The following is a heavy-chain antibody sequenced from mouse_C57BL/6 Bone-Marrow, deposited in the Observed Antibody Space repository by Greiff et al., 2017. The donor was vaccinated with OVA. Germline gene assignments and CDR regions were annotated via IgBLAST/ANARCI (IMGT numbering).Heavy chain of an antibody. CDR2: IDPENGDT. V-gene: IGHV14-4*01. CDR1: GFNIKDDY. J-gene: IGHJ1*03. CDR3: TCRGPDGYYSSYFDV. Sequence: VQLQQSGAELVRPGASVKLSCTASGFNIKDDYMHWVKQRPEQGLEGIGWIDPENGDTESASKFQGKATITADTSSNTAYMQLSSLTSEDTAVYYCTCRGPDGYYSSYFDVWGTGTTVTVSS. D-gene: IGHD2-3*01.